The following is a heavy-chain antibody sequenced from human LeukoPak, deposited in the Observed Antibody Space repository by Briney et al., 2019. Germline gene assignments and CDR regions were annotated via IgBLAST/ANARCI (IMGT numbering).Heavy chain of an antibody. D-gene: IGHD3-22*01. J-gene: IGHJ1*01. CDR1: GGSISSGGYY. Sequence: SETLSLTCTVSGGSISSGGYYWSWIRQHPGKGLEWIGYIYYSGSTNHNPSLKSRVTISVDTSKNQFSLKLSSVTAADTAVYYCARGVSYYDSSGYYNEYFQHWGQGTLVTVSS. CDR2: IYYSGST. CDR3: ARGVSYYDSSGYYNEYFQH. V-gene: IGHV4-61*08.